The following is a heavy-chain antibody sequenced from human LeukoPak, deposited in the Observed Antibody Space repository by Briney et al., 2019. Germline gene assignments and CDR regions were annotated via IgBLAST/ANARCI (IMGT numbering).Heavy chain of an antibody. CDR2: TSPGEGLK. J-gene: IGHJ4*02. CDR3: ARDMNSLPSSYYGSGSLFDY. D-gene: IGHD3-10*01. CDR1: GFTFANYV. V-gene: IGHV3-30*04. Sequence: PGGSLRLSCAASGFTFANYVTHWVRQAPGKGLEWVAVTSPGEGLKFYGDSVKGRFTISRDNSKNTMYLQMNNLREEDTAVYYCARDMNSLPSSYYGSGSLFDYWGQGTLVTVSS.